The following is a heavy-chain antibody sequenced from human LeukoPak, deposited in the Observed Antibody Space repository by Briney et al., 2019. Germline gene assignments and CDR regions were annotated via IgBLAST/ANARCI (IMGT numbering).Heavy chain of an antibody. D-gene: IGHD6-19*01. CDR1: GYTFTSYD. V-gene: IGHV1-8*01. J-gene: IGHJ4*02. Sequence: SVKVSCKASGYTFTSYDINWVRQATGQGLEWMGWMNPNSGNTGYAQKFQGRVTMTRNTSISTAYMGLSSLRSEDTAVYYCARDNVSSGWYDYWGQGTLVTVSS. CDR2: MNPNSGNT. CDR3: ARDNVSSGWYDY.